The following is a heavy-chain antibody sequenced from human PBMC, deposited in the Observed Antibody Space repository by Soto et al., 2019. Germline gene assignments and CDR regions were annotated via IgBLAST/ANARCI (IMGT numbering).Heavy chain of an antibody. CDR3: ARDRCSGGSCYPGNWFDP. CDR1: GGTFSSYA. Sequence: QVQLVQSGAEVKKPGSSVKVSCKASGGTFSSYAISWVRQAPGQGLEWMGGIIPIFGTANYAQKFQGRVTITADESTSTAYMELGSLRSEDTAVYYCARDRCSGGSCYPGNWFDPWGQGTLVTVSS. CDR2: IIPIFGTA. J-gene: IGHJ5*02. V-gene: IGHV1-69*01. D-gene: IGHD2-15*01.